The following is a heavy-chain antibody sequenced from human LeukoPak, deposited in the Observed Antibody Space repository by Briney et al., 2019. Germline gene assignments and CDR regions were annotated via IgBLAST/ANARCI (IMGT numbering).Heavy chain of an antibody. D-gene: IGHD1-7*01. CDR2: INHSGST. CDR1: GGSFSGYY. V-gene: IGHV4-34*01. Sequence: KPSETLSLTCAVYGGSFSGYYWSWIRQPPGKGLEWIGEINHSGSTNYNPSLKSRVTISVDTSKNQFSLKLSSVTAADTAVYYCARRGWDDWNYENYWGQGTPVTVSS. CDR3: ARRGWDDWNYENY. J-gene: IGHJ4*02.